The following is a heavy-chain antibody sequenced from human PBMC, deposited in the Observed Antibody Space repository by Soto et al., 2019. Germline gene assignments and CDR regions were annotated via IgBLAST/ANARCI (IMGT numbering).Heavy chain of an antibody. Sequence: ASVKVSCKVSGYTLTELSMHWVRQAPGKGLEWMGGFDPEDGETIYAQKFQGRVTMTEDTSTDTAYMELSSLRSEDTAVYYCATVILVDTAMGGYYFDYWGQGTLVTVS. V-gene: IGHV1-24*01. D-gene: IGHD5-18*01. CDR3: ATVILVDTAMGGYYFDY. J-gene: IGHJ4*02. CDR1: GYTLTELS. CDR2: FDPEDGET.